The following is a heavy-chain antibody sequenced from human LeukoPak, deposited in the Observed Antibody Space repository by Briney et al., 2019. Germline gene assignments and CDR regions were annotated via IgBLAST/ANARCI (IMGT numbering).Heavy chain of an antibody. Sequence: GESLKISCKGSGYIFTNYWIAWVRQMPGKGLEWMGLIYSGDSDTKYSPSLQGQVTISADKSISTAYLQWSSLKASDTTMYYCARRRDGYNYYFDYWGQGTLVTVSS. CDR1: GYIFTNYW. V-gene: IGHV5-51*01. D-gene: IGHD5-24*01. CDR3: ARRRDGYNYYFDY. J-gene: IGHJ4*02. CDR2: IYSGDSDT.